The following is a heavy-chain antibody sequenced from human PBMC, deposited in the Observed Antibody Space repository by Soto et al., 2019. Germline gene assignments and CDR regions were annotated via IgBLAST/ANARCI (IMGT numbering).Heavy chain of an antibody. CDR3: ARAVAVPADFDY. CDR1: GYTFTGYA. Sequence: ASVKVSCKASGYTFTGYAMHWVRQAPGQRLEWMGWINAGNGNTKYSQKFQGRVTITRDTSASTAYMELSSLRSEDTAVYDCARAVAVPADFDYWGQGNLVTVSS. CDR2: INAGNGNT. J-gene: IGHJ4*02. D-gene: IGHD6-19*01. V-gene: IGHV1-3*01.